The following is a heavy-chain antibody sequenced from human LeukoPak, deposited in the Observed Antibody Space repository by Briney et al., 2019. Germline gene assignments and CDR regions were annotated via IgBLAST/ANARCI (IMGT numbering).Heavy chain of an antibody. V-gene: IGHV5-51*01. CDR1: GYIFTNHW. CDR3: ARLYIGSFDD. D-gene: IGHD1-26*01. J-gene: IGHJ4*02. CDR2: IYPDDSDT. Sequence: GESLKISCKASGYIFTNHWIGWVRQMPGKGLEWMGVIYPDDSDTRYGPSFLGQVTISADKSISTAYLQWSSLKASDTAMYYCARLYIGSFDDWGLGTLVTVSS.